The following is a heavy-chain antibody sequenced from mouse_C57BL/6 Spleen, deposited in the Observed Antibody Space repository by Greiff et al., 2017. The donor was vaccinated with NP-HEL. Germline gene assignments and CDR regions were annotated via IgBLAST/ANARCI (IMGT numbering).Heavy chain of an antibody. J-gene: IGHJ3*01. CDR1: GYAFSSSR. Sequence: VQLQQSGPELVKPGVSVKISFKASGYAFSSSRMNWVKPSPGTGLACIGRIYPGDVDTNYNGKFKGNATLTADKPASTGDMQRSSLTSADSAVYICVRGCSYGSSWAYWGQGSLVTVSA. D-gene: IGHD1-1*01. CDR3: VRGCSYGSSWAY. CDR2: IYPGDVDT. V-gene: IGHV1-82*01.